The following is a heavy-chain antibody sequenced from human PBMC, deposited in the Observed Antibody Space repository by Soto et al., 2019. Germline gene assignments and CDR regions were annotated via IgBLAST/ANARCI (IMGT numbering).Heavy chain of an antibody. CDR2: INPSGGST. V-gene: IGHV1-46*01. J-gene: IGHJ4*02. Sequence: QVQLVQSGAEVKKPGASVKVSCKASGYTFTNYYMHWVRQAPGQGLEWMGIINPSGGSTTYAQKFKGRVTMTRDTSTSTVYMELSSLRSEDTAVYYCAGGFSSGWPFGYWGQGTPVTVSS. D-gene: IGHD6-19*01. CDR3: AGGFSSGWPFGY. CDR1: GYTFTNYY.